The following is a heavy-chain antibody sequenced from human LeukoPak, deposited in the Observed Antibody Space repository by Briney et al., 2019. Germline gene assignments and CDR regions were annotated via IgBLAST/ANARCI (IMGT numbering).Heavy chain of an antibody. D-gene: IGHD4-11*01. CDR1: GGSISSGGYY. J-gene: IGHJ5*02. CDR2: IYYSGST. Sequence: SQTLSLTCTVSGGSISSGGYYWSWIRQHPGKGLEWIGYIYYSGSTYYNPSLKSRVTISVDTSKNQFSLKLSSVTAADTAVYYCARGSVTTRYENWFDPWGQGTLVTVSS. V-gene: IGHV4-31*03. CDR3: ARGSVTTRYENWFDP.